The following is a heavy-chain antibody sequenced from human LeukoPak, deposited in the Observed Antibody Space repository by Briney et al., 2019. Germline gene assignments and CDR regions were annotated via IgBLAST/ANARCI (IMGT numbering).Heavy chain of an antibody. V-gene: IGHV1-46*01. D-gene: IGHD3-22*01. Sequence: ASVKVSCKASGYTFTSYYMHWVRQAPGQGLEWMGIINPSGGSTSYAQKFQGRVTMTRDMSTSTVYMELSSLRSEDTAVYYCAKSYRVIRNAFDVWGQGTLVTVSS. CDR1: GYTFTSYY. CDR2: INPSGGST. CDR3: AKSYRVIRNAFDV. J-gene: IGHJ4*02.